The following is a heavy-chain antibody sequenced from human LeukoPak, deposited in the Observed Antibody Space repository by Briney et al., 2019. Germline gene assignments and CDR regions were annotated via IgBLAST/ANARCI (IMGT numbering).Heavy chain of an antibody. D-gene: IGHD6-13*01. CDR1: GFTFSSYW. CDR2: IKQDGGEK. Sequence: GGSLRLSCAASGFTFSSYWMSWVRQAPGKGLEWVANIKQDGGEKNSVDSVKGRFTISRDNAKNSLYLQMNSLRVEDRAVYYCARDRYSSSWGQGTLVTVSS. CDR3: ARDRYSSS. J-gene: IGHJ4*02. V-gene: IGHV3-7*01.